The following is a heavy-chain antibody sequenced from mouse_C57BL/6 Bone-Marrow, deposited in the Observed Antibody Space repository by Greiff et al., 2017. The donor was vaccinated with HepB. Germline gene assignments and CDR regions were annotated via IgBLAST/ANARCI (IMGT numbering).Heavy chain of an antibody. CDR1: GFTFSDYG. Sequence: EVKLMESGGGLVQPGGSLKLSCAASGFTFSDYGMAWVRQAPRKGPEWVAFISNLAYSIYYADTVTGRFTISRENAKNTLYLEMSSLRSEDTAIYYCAREDYYGSRYFDDWGQGTTLTVSS. J-gene: IGHJ2*01. D-gene: IGHD1-1*01. CDR2: ISNLAYSI. CDR3: AREDYYGSRYFDD. V-gene: IGHV5-15*01.